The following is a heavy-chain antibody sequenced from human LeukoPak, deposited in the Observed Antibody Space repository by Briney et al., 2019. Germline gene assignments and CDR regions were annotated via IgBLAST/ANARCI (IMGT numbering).Heavy chain of an antibody. D-gene: IGHD3-3*01. V-gene: IGHV4-39*07. J-gene: IGHJ6*03. CDR3: ARVKKEYDFGSVYLRDYYMDV. CDR2: IYYSGST. CDR1: GGSISSSSYY. Sequence: KASETLSLTCTVSGGSISSSSYYWGWIRQPPGKGRDWIGSIYYSGSTYYNPSLKSRVTISVDTSKYQFSLKLSSETAADAAVYYCARVKKEYDFGSVYLRDYYMDVWGKGTTVTVSS.